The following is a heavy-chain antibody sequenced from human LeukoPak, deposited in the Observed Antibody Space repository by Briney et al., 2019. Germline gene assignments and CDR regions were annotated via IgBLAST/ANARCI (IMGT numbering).Heavy chain of an antibody. CDR1: GFTFSSYW. D-gene: IGHD6-13*01. Sequence: GGSLRLSCAASGFTFSSYWMSWVRQAPGKGREWVANIKQDGSEKYYVDSVKGRFTISRDNAKNPLYLQITSLRAEDTAVYYCARDRGIAAFDYWGQGTLVTVSS. V-gene: IGHV3-7*01. CDR2: IKQDGSEK. CDR3: ARDRGIAAFDY. J-gene: IGHJ4*02.